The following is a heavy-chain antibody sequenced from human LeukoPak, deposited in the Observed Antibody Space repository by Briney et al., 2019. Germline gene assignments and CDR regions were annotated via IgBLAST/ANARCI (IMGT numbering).Heavy chain of an antibody. CDR1: GGTFSSYA. J-gene: IGHJ6*03. Sequence: SVKVSCKASGGTFSSYAISWVRQAPGQGLEWMGRIIPILGIANYAQKFQGRVTITADKSTSTAYMELRSLRSDDTAVYYCARTYYYYYMDVWGKGTTVTVSS. CDR2: IIPILGIA. V-gene: IGHV1-69*04. CDR3: ARTYYYYYMDV.